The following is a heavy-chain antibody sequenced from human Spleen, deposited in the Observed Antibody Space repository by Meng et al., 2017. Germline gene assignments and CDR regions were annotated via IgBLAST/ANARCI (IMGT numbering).Heavy chain of an antibody. J-gene: IGHJ4*02. CDR3: ARGWGGYSYGAFDY. CDR2: INHSGST. CDR1: GGSISSDNW. V-gene: IGHV4-4*02. D-gene: IGHD5-18*01. Sequence: QGQLQESGPGLVKPSWTLSLTCAVSGGSISSDNWWSWVRQPPGKGLEWIGEINHSGSTNYNPSLKSRVTISVDTSKNQFSLKLSSVTAADTAVYYCARGWGGYSYGAFDYWGQGTLVTVSS.